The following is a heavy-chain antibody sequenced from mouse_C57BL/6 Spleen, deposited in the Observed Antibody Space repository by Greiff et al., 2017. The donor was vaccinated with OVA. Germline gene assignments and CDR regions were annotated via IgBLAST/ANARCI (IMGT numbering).Heavy chain of an antibody. CDR2: INPYNGGT. CDR1: GYTFTDYY. D-gene: IGHD2-3*01. Sequence: VQLQQSGPVLVKPGASVKMSCKASGYTFTDYYMNWVKQSHGKSLEWIGVINPYNGGTSFNQKFKGKATLTVDKSSSTAYMQLSSLTSEDSAVYYCARDDQGAMDYWGQGTSVTVSS. V-gene: IGHV1-19*01. CDR3: ARDDQGAMDY. J-gene: IGHJ4*01.